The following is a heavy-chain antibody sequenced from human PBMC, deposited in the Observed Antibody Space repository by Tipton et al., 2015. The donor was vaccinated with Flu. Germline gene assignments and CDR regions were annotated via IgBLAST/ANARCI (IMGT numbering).Heavy chain of an antibody. V-gene: IGHV3-23*01. CDR3: AKYRWAYGYEGF. Sequence: SLRLSCAASGFIFSSYAFSWVRQAPGKGLEWVSGIGGSGGSTYYADSVKGRFTISRDNSKNTLYLQMNSLRAEDTAVYYCAKYRWAYGYEGFWGQGTLVTASS. D-gene: IGHD5-18*01. CDR2: IGGSGGST. J-gene: IGHJ4*02. CDR1: GFIFSSYA.